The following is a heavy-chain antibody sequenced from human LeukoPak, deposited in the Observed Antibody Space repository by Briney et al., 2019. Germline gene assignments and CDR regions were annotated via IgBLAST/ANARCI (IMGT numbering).Heavy chain of an antibody. CDR3: ARGFRGDNFDY. V-gene: IGHV4-39*07. Sequence: SETLSLTCTVSGGSISSTSYYWGWIRQPPGKGLEWIGSIFYRGSTYYTPSLKSRVTIFVDTSKNQFSLRLSSVTAADTAVYFCARGFRGDNFDYWGQGTLVTVSS. CDR1: GGSISSTSYY. CDR2: IFYRGST. D-gene: IGHD7-27*01. J-gene: IGHJ4*02.